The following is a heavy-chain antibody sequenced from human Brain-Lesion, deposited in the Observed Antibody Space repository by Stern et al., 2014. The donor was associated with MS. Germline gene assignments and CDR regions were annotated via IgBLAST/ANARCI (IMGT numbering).Heavy chain of an antibody. V-gene: IGHV4-61*02. CDR3: ASGYRIFDY. J-gene: IGHJ4*02. D-gene: IGHD5-18*01. Sequence: VQLVESGPGLVKPSQTLSLTCTVSGGSISSGSDYWSWIRQPVGKGLEWIGRIPPSGSAFYPPSLKSRVTISTDPSMNQFSLELNSATAADTAIYYCASGYRIFDYWGQGILVTVSS. CDR2: IPPSGSA. CDR1: GGSISSGSDY.